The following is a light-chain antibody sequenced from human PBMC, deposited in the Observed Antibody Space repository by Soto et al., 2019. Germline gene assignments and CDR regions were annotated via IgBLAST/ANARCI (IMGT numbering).Light chain of an antibody. CDR2: SAS. Sequence: EIVMTQSPATLSVSPGERATLSCRASQSISDTLAWYQQKPGQAPRLLIHSASSGATGFPARFSGCGSGTDFTLTISRLELEDFAVYYCQQYGSWPRTFGQGTKVDIK. CDR1: QSISDT. V-gene: IGKV3-15*01. J-gene: IGKJ1*01. CDR3: QQYGSWPRT.